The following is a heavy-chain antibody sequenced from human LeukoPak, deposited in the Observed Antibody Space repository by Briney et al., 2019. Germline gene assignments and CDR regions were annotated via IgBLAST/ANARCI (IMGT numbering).Heavy chain of an antibody. J-gene: IGHJ6*02. Sequence: GGSLRLSCAASGFTFTSYAMSWVRQAPGKGLEWVSTISGGGGITYYADSVKDRFTISRDSSKKTLYLQMNSLRGEDTAVYYCAKDQNYDILTGLRWYYGMDVWGQGTTVTVSS. D-gene: IGHD3-9*01. CDR3: AKDQNYDILTGLRWYYGMDV. CDR1: GFTFTSYA. CDR2: ISGGGGIT. V-gene: IGHV3-23*01.